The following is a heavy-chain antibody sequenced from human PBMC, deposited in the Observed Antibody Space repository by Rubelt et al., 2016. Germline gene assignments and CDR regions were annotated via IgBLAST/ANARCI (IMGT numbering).Heavy chain of an antibody. D-gene: IGHD6-19*01. J-gene: IGHJ4*02. CDR2: INPNSGGT. CDR1: GYTFTGYY. Sequence: QVQLVQSGAEVKKPGASVKVSCKASGYTFTGYYMHWVRQAPGQGLEWMGWINPNSGGTNYAQKFQGRVTMTRDTSSSTAYMELSRLRSDDTAVYYCARDLYKGPRWLVAYWGQGILVTVSS. V-gene: IGHV1-2*02. CDR3: ARDLYKGPRWLVAY.